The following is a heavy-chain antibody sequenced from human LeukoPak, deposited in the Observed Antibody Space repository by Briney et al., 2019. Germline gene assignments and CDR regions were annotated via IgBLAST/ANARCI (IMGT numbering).Heavy chain of an antibody. CDR1: GYSFTNSW. CDR2: IFPGDSHR. D-gene: IGHD5-24*01. CDR3: ARGGTIGYREPFDY. J-gene: IGHJ4*02. V-gene: IGHV5-51*01. Sequence: GEALKISCKSSGYSFTNSWIGWVRQMPGKGLEWMGIIFPGDSHRKYSPSFQGQVTISADKSINTAYLHWSSLKASDTAMYYCARGGTIGYREPFDYWGQGTQVTVSS.